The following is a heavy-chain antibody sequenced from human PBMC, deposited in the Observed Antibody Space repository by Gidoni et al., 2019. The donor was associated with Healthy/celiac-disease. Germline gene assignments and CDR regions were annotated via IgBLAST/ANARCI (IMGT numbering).Heavy chain of an antibody. CDR1: GYTFTTYA. CDR3: ATSSSVGAHSGSWGAAGAFDI. J-gene: IGHJ3*02. D-gene: IGHD1-26*01. V-gene: IGHV1-3*01. CDR2: INAGNGYT. Sequence: QVLLVQSGAEVKKPGASVQVSCKASGYTFTTYAMLSVRQAPGKRLEWMGWINAGNGYTKYSEKFQGRVTITRDTSTSTAYMELSSLRSEDTAVYYCATSSSVGAHSGSWGAAGAFDIWGQGTMVTVSS.